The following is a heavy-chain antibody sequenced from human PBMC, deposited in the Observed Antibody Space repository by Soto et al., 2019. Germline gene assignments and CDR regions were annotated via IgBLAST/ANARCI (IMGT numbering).Heavy chain of an antibody. Sequence: PGASLSLSCPGSGFTFSDYYMTWIRQAPGKGLEWVSYINTLSSAIYYADSVKGRFTISRDNAKNSLYLQMNSLRAEDTAVYYCARRLQWQLRPLDSWGRGTLVTVSS. CDR2: INTLSSAI. V-gene: IGHV3-11*01. CDR1: GFTFSDYY. CDR3: ARRLQWQLRPLDS. J-gene: IGHJ4*02. D-gene: IGHD6-19*01.